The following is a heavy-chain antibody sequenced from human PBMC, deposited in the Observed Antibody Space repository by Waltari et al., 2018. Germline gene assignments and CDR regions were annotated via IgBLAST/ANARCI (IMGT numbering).Heavy chain of an antibody. CDR2: NYYIGST. D-gene: IGHD4-17*01. CDR3: ARDSLTTVTKRPHWYFDL. J-gene: IGHJ2*01. V-gene: IGHV4-39*07. Sequence: QLQLQESGPGLVKPSETLSLTCTVSGGSISSSSYYWGWVRQPPGKGLEWIGSNYYIGSTYYNPSLKIRVTISVDTSKNQFSLKLSSVTAADTAVYYCARDSLTTVTKRPHWYFDLWGRGTLVTVSS. CDR1: GGSISSSSYY.